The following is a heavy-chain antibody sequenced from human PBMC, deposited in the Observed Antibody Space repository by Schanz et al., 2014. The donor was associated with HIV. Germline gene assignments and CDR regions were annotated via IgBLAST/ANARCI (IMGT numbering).Heavy chain of an antibody. CDR2: IGSGGGRT. V-gene: IGHV3-23*01. D-gene: IGHD6-6*01. Sequence: EVQLLESGGGLVQPGGSLRVSCAASGFMFSSYGMSWVRQAPGKGLEWVSLIGSGGGRTYYADSVKGRVTISRDNSKNTLFLQMNSLRAEDTAVYYCASTIYPYSSSSDYYYGMDVWGQGTTVSVSS. CDR3: ASTIYPYSSSSDYYYGMDV. CDR1: GFMFSSYG. J-gene: IGHJ6*02.